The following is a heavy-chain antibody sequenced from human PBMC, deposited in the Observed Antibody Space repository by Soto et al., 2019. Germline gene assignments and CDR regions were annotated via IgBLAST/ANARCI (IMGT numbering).Heavy chain of an antibody. CDR2: IYYSGST. D-gene: IGHD3-10*01. Sequence: PSEPLSLTCTVSCGSISSYYWSWIRQPPGKGLEWIGYIYYSGSTNYNPSLKSRVTISVDTSKNQFSLKLSSVTAAETAVYYCARYYGDPWGQGTLFT. CDR3: ARYYGDP. V-gene: IGHV4-59*01. CDR1: CGSISSYY. J-gene: IGHJ5*02.